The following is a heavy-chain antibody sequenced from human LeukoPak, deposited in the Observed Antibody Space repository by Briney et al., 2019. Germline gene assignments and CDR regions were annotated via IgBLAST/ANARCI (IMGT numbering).Heavy chain of an antibody. Sequence: ASVKVSCKASGYTFTSYGISWVRRAPGQGLEWMGWISAYNSNTNYAQKLQGRVTMTTDTSTSTAYMELRSLRSDDTAVYYCARDAYDFWSVAHMDVWGKGTTATVSS. CDR1: GYTFTSYG. V-gene: IGHV1-18*01. D-gene: IGHD3-3*01. J-gene: IGHJ6*03. CDR2: ISAYNSNT. CDR3: ARDAYDFWSVAHMDV.